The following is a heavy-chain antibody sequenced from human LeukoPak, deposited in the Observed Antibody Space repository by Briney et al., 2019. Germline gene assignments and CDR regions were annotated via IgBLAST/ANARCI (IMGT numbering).Heavy chain of an antibody. CDR2: IRYDGRNK. D-gene: IGHD3-10*01. Sequence: PGGSLRLSCAASGLTFSSYGMHWVRQAPGKGLEWVAFIRYDGRNKYYADSVKGRFTISRDNSKNTLYLQMNSLRAEDTAVYYCAKEGLYYYGSGSYSDYYMDVWGKGTTVTISS. CDR3: AKEGLYYYGSGSYSDYYMDV. V-gene: IGHV3-30*02. J-gene: IGHJ6*03. CDR1: GLTFSSYG.